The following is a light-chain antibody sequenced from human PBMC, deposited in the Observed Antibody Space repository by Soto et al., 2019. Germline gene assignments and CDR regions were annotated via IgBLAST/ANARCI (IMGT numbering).Light chain of an antibody. CDR1: QSVTNNY. Sequence: EIVLTQSPGTLSLSPGERATLSCRASQSVTNNYLAWYQQKPGQAPRLLIFGASNRASDIPGRFSGSGSGTRFTLTITRLEPDDFAVYFCQQYASSPWTFGQGTKVEI. CDR3: QQYASSPWT. CDR2: GAS. J-gene: IGKJ1*01. V-gene: IGKV3-20*01.